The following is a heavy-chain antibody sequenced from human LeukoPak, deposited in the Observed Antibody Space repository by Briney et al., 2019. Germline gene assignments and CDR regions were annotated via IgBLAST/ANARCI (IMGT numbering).Heavy chain of an antibody. J-gene: IGHJ3*02. V-gene: IGHV3-7*01. CDR2: INQHGSEK. CDR3: ARNVDAFDI. CDR1: GFTFGSYW. Sequence: GGSLRFSCTASGFTFGSYWMSWVRQAPGKGLEWVANINQHGSEKYYVDSVKGRLTISRDNAKNSLFLQLNSLRAEDTAVYYCARNVDAFDIWGQGTMVTVSS.